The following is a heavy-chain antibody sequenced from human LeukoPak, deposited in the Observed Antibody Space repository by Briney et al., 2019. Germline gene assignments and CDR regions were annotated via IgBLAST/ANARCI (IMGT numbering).Heavy chain of an antibody. CDR3: AKAHHGDYFFYFDY. CDR1: GFTFSSYA. Sequence: GGSLRLSCAASGFTFSSYAMSWVRQAPGKGLEWVSVISGSGGRTYYADSVKGRFTISRDNSKNTLYLQMNSLRVEDTAVYYCAKAHHGDYFFYFDYWGQGTLVTVSS. J-gene: IGHJ4*02. CDR2: ISGSGGRT. D-gene: IGHD4-17*01. V-gene: IGHV3-23*01.